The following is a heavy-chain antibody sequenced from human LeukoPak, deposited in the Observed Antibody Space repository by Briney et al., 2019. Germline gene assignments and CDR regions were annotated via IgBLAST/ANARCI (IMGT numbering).Heavy chain of an antibody. CDR3: ARGVGATHFDY. J-gene: IGHJ4*02. D-gene: IGHD1-26*01. CDR1: GFTFSSYW. V-gene: IGHV3-7*04. Sequence: PGGSLRLSCAASGFTFSSYWMSWVRQAPGKGLEWVAIIKQDGTEKYYVHSVKGRFTISRDNAKNSLYLQMNSLRAEDTAVYYCARGVGATHFDYWGQGTLVTVSS. CDR2: IKQDGTEK.